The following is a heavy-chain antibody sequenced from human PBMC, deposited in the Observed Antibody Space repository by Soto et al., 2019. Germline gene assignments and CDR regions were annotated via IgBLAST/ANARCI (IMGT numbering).Heavy chain of an antibody. V-gene: IGHV1-46*01. D-gene: IGHD6-13*01. Sequence: ASVQVSCKASGYTFTSYYIHWVRQAPGQGLEWMGLVNPSGGSIDYAQKSQGRVTMTRDASTSTVYMELSSLRSEDTAVYYCARDRGRAAAGEYHYYGMDGWGQGTTVTVSS. J-gene: IGHJ6*02. CDR2: VNPSGGSI. CDR1: GYTFTSYY. CDR3: ARDRGRAAAGEYHYYGMDG.